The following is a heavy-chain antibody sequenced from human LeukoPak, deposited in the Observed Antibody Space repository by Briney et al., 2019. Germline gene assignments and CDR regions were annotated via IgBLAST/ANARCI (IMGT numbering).Heavy chain of an antibody. CDR3: ATDLSGYGEYS. D-gene: IGHD4-17*01. CDR2: IIPIFGTA. V-gene: IGHV1-69*06. CDR1: GGTFSSYA. J-gene: IGHJ5*02. Sequence: ASVKVSCKASGGTFSSYAISWVRQAPGQGLEWMGGIIPIFGTANYAQKFQGRVTMTEDTSTDTAYMELSSLRSEDTAVYYCATDLSGYGEYSWGQGTLVTVSS.